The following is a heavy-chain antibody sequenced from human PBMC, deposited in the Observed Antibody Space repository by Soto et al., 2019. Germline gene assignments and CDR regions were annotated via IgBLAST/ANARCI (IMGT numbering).Heavy chain of an antibody. V-gene: IGHV3-48*03. CDR3: ARGEHSSGWYPI. CDR2: ISSSGSTI. J-gene: IGHJ3*02. Sequence: GGSLRLSCAASGFTFSSYEMNWVRQAPGKGLEWVSYISSSGSTIYYADSVKGRFTISRDNAKNSLYLQMNSLRAEDTAVYYCARGEHSSGWYPIWGQGTMVTVSS. CDR1: GFTFSSYE. D-gene: IGHD6-19*01.